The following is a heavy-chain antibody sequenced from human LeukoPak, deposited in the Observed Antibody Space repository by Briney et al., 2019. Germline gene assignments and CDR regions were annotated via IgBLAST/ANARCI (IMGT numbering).Heavy chain of an antibody. Sequence: HGESLKISCKGSGYSFTSYWIGWVRQMPGKGVEWMGIIYPGDSDTRYSPSFQGQVTISADKSISTAYLQWSSLKASDTAMYYCARSTIHYYYYMDVWGKGTTVTVSS. V-gene: IGHV5-51*01. CDR2: IYPGDSDT. J-gene: IGHJ6*03. D-gene: IGHD2/OR15-2a*01. CDR3: ARSTIHYYYYMDV. CDR1: GYSFTSYW.